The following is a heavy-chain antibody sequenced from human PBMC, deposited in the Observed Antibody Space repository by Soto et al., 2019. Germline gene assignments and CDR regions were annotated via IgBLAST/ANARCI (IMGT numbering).Heavy chain of an antibody. CDR1: GGSISSYY. Sequence: SETLSLTCTVSGGSISSYYWSWIRQPPGKGLEWIGYIYYSGSTNNHPSLKSRVTISVDTSKNQFSLKLSSVTAAATAVYYCGGYGGVGATGGLFDYWGQGTLVTVSS. CDR3: GGYGGVGATGGLFDY. V-gene: IGHV4-59*01. CDR2: IYYSGST. J-gene: IGHJ4*02. D-gene: IGHD1-26*01.